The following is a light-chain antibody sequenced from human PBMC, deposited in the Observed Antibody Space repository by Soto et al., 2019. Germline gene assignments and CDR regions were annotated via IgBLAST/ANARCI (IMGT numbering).Light chain of an antibody. Sequence: IVFTHSPGTLSLSPCQGYTLSASASQSVSNNYLAWYQQKPGQAPRLLIYGASNRATGIPDRFSGSGSGTDFTLTISRLEPEDFAVYYCQQYGSSGTFGQGTKVDIK. V-gene: IGKV3-20*01. CDR3: QQYGSSGT. CDR2: GAS. J-gene: IGKJ1*01. CDR1: QSVSNNY.